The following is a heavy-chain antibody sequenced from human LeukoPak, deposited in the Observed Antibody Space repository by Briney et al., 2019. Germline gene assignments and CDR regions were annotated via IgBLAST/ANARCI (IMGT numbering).Heavy chain of an antibody. CDR1: GFTFSSYN. V-gene: IGHV3-21*01. Sequence: GGSLRLSCAASGFTFSSYNMNWVRQAPGKGLEWVSSISSSSGYIYYADSVMGRFTISRDNAKNSLYLQMNSLRAEDTAVYYCARADSSIAARLSRSSIFNYYYYYMGVWGKGTTVTVSS. J-gene: IGHJ6*03. D-gene: IGHD6-6*01. CDR3: ARADSSIAARLSRSSIFNYYYYYMGV. CDR2: ISSSSGYI.